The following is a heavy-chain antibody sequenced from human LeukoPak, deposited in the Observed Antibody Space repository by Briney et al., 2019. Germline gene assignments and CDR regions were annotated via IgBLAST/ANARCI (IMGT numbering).Heavy chain of an antibody. CDR2: INPNSGGT. D-gene: IGHD3-10*01. Sequence: ASVKVSCKASGYTFTGYYMHWVRQAPGQGLEWVGWINPNSGGTNYAQKFQGRVTMTRDTSISTAYMELSRLRSDDTAVYYCARDPLYGSGSYYNWGQGTLVTVSS. V-gene: IGHV1-2*02. CDR3: ARDPLYGSGSYYN. CDR1: GYTFTGYY. J-gene: IGHJ4*02.